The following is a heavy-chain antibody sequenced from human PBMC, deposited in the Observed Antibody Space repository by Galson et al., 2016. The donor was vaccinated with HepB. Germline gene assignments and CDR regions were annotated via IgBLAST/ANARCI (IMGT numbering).Heavy chain of an antibody. V-gene: IGHV3-9*01. D-gene: IGHD6-19*01. CDR3: AKDKTSGYSSGWYYFDY. CDR2: ISWNGRTL. J-gene: IGHJ4*02. Sequence: SLRLSCAASGFSLAEYAIHWVRQAPGKVLEWVSGISWNGRTLGYADSVKGRFTISKDYAKNSLYLQMNSLRTEDTALYYCAKDKTSGYSSGWYYFDYWGQGTLVTVSS. CDR1: GFSLAEYA.